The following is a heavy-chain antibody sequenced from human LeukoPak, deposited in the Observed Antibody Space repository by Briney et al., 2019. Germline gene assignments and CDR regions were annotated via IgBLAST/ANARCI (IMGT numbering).Heavy chain of an antibody. D-gene: IGHD6-13*01. CDR2: ISFDGNNK. V-gene: IGHV3-30*04. CDR1: GFTFSNYA. CDR3: AREHIAAAGTNGFDP. Sequence: GRSLRLSCAAYGFTFSNYAVHWVRQAPGKGLEWVAVISFDGNNKYYADSVRGRFTISRDNSKNTLYLQMNSLRPEDTAVYYCAREHIAAAGTNGFDPWGQGTLVTVSS. J-gene: IGHJ5*02.